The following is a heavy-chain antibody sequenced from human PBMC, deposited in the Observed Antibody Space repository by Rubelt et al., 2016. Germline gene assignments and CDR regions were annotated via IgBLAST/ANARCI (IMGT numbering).Heavy chain of an antibody. V-gene: IGHV1-18*01. J-gene: IGHJ3*02. CDR2: ISAYNGNT. D-gene: IGHD4-11*01. Sequence: QVQLVQSGAEVKKPGASVKVSCKASGYTFTSYGISWVRQAPGQGLEWMGWISAYNGNTNYAQKLQGRVTMTNDTSTSTAYMGRRSLRSDDTAVYYCARGARRYSMDPRNAFDIWGQGTMVTVSS. CDR1: GYTFTSYG. CDR3: ARGARRYSMDPRNAFDI.